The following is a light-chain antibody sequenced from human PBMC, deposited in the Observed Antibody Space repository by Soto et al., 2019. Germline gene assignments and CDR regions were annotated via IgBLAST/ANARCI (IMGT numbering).Light chain of an antibody. Sequence: QSALTQPASVSGSPGQSITISCTGTSSDVGGYKYVSWYQQHPDKAPKLIIFEVSNRPSGISSRFSGSKSGNTASLTIFGLQVEDEAVYYCSSYTSGSTLPWVFGTGTKLTVL. CDR1: SSDVGGYKY. V-gene: IGLV2-14*01. J-gene: IGLJ1*01. CDR2: EVS. CDR3: SSYTSGSTLPWV.